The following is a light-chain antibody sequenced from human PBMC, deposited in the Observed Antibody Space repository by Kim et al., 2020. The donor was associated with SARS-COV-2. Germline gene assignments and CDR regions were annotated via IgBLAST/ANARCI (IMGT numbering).Light chain of an antibody. CDR3: QAWDSSIGV. CDR1: KLGDAY. J-gene: IGLJ2*01. V-gene: IGLV3-1*01. CDR2: QDF. Sequence: ESPGKAASIACSGGKLGDAYASWYQQKPGQSPVLVIYQDFKRPSGIPERFSGSHSGNTATLTISGTQEMDEADYHCQAWDSSIGVFGGGTQLTVL.